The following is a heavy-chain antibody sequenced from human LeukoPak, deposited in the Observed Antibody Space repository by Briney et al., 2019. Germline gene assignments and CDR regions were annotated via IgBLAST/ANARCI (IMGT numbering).Heavy chain of an antibody. CDR3: ARRSYDSSVYYRYMYYFDY. J-gene: IGHJ4*02. V-gene: IGHV5-51*01. D-gene: IGHD3-22*01. CDR1: GYSFTTNW. Sequence: GESLKISCKGSGYSFTTNWIGWVRKMPGKGLEWMGIIYPGDSDTRYSPSFQGQVTISVDKSISTAYLQWSSLKASDTAMYYCARRSYDSSVYYRYMYYFDYWGQGTLVTVSS. CDR2: IYPGDSDT.